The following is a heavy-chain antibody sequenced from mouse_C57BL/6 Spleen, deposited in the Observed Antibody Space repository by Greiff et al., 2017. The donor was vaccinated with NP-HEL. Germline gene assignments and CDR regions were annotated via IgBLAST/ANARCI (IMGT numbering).Heavy chain of an antibody. D-gene: IGHD1-1*01. CDR2: INPSSGYT. V-gene: IGHV1-4*01. CDR3: ARETTVVATRWYFDV. Sequence: QVQLQQSGAELARPGASVKMSCKASGYTFTSYTMHWVKQRPGQGLEWIGYINPSSGYTKYNQKFKDKATLTADKSSSTAYMQLSSLTSEDSAVYYCARETTVVATRWYFDVWGTGTTVTVSS. CDR1: GYTFTSYT. J-gene: IGHJ1*03.